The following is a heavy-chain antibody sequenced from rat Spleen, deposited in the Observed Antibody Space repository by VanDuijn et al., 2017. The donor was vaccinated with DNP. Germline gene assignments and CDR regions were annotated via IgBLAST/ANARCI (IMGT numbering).Heavy chain of an antibody. CDR1: GFTFSNYG. D-gene: IGHD1-11*01. Sequence: EVKLVESGGGLVQPGRSLKLSCAASGFTFSNYGMAWVRQAPGKGLEWIGQINKDSSTITYIPSLKDKFTISRDNDQNTLYLQMSKLGSEDTAIYYCAKGPNYGGWSDYFDYWGQGVMVTVSS. CDR3: AKGPNYGGWSDYFDY. V-gene: IGHV4-2*01. CDR2: INKDSSTI. J-gene: IGHJ2*01.